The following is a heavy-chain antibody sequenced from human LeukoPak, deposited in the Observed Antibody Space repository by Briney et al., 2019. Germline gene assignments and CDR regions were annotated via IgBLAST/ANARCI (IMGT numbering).Heavy chain of an antibody. J-gene: IGHJ4*02. CDR2: IYYSGTT. V-gene: IGHV4-39*07. D-gene: IGHD3-10*01. CDR1: GGSISSSPYY. CDR3: TRANGYGLIDY. Sequence: SETLSLTCTVSGGSISSSPYYWGWIRQPPGKGLEWIGSIYYSGTTHYNPSLESRVTISVDTSKNQFSLNLFSVTAADTAMYYCTRANGYGLIDYWGQGTLVTVSS.